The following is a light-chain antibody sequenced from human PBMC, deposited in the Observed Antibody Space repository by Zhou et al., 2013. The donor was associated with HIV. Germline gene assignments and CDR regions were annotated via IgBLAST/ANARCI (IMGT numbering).Light chain of an antibody. CDR2: NIS. J-gene: IGKJ4*01. Sequence: DIVMTQTPLSSLVTLGQPASISCRSTQNLTHSDGDTYLTWFHQRPGQPPRLLIYNISTRFSGVPDRFSGDGAGTDFTLKISRVEAEDVGVYYCLQAAHFPLTFGGGTKVEIK. V-gene: IGKV2-24*01. CDR1: QNLTHSDGDTY. CDR3: LQAAHFPLT.